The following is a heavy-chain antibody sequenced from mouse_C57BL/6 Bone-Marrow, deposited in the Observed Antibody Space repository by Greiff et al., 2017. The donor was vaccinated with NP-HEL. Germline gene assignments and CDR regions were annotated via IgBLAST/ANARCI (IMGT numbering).Heavy chain of an antibody. CDR3: ARGDYFLSDFVV. V-gene: IGHV1-64*01. D-gene: IGHD2-13*01. J-gene: IGHJ1*03. CDR2: IHPNSGST. Sequence: VQLQQPGAELVKPGASVKLSCKASGYTFTSYWMHWVKQRPGQGLEWIGMIHPNSGSTNYNEKFKSKATLTVDKSSSTAYMQLSSLTSEDSAVYYCARGDYFLSDFVVWGTGTTVTVSS. CDR1: GYTFTSYW.